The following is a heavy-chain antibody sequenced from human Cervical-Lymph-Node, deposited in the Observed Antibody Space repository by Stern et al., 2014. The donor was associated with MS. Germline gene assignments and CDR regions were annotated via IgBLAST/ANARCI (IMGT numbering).Heavy chain of an antibody. CDR1: GFSFTTHY. D-gene: IGHD1-1*01. CDR2: INPNTGTT. V-gene: IGHV1-46*03. CDR3: TRVQRERRALDPFDP. J-gene: IGHJ5*02. Sequence: VQLVESGAEVKKPGASVNVSCEASGFSFTTHYMHWIRQAPGEGLEWAGMINPNTGTTSYARQFQGRVIITRDTSTSTIYMELTGLRSEDTALYFCTRVQRERRALDPFDPWGQGTLVTVSS.